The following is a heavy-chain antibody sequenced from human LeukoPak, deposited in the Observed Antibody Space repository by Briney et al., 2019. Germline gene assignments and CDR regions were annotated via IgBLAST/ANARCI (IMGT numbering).Heavy chain of an antibody. CDR3: ARELGELDRNWFDP. CDR2: INWNGGST. Sequence: GGSLRLSCAASGFTFDDYGMSWVRQAPGKGLEWVSGINWNGGSTGYADSVKGRFTISRDNAKNSLYLQMNSLRAEDTALYYCARELGELDRNWFDPWGQGTLVTVSS. V-gene: IGHV3-20*04. J-gene: IGHJ5*02. D-gene: IGHD1-26*01. CDR1: GFTFDDYG.